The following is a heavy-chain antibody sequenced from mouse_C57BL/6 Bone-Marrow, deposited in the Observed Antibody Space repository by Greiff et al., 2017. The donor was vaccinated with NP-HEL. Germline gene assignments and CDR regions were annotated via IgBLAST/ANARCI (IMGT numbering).Heavy chain of an antibody. J-gene: IGHJ2*01. Sequence: EVMLVESGGGLVKPGGSLKLSCAASGFTFSSYAMSWVRQTPEKRLEWVATISDGGSYTYYPDNVKGRFTISRDNAKNNLYLQMSHLKSEDTAMYYCATAYYGSSYYFDYWGQGTTLTVSS. V-gene: IGHV5-4*03. CDR1: GFTFSSYA. CDR2: ISDGGSYT. CDR3: ATAYYGSSYYFDY. D-gene: IGHD1-1*01.